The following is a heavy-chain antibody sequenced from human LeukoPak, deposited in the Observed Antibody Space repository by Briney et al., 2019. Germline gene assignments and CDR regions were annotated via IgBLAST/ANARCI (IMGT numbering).Heavy chain of an antibody. CDR3: ARGGAHWDAFDI. J-gene: IGHJ3*02. CDR2: IIPIFGTA. CDR1: GYTFTSYD. D-gene: IGHD1-1*01. V-gene: IGHV1-69*05. Sequence: SVKVSCKASGYTFTSYDINWVRQATGQGLEWMGGIIPIFGTANYAQKFQGRVTITTDESTSTAYMELSSLRSEDTAVYYCARGGAHWDAFDIWGQGTMVTVSS.